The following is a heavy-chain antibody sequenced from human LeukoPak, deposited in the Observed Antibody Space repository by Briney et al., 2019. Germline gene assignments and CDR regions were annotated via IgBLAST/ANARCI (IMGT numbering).Heavy chain of an antibody. CDR1: GGSISSGDYY. Sequence: TSETLSLTCTVSGGSISSGDYYWSWIRQPAGKGLEWIGRIYTSGSTVYRPSLKSRVTISVDTSKNQFSLKLNSVTAADTAVYYCARDRIAIFGVVTHGYFDYWGQGTLVTVSS. CDR2: IYTSGST. V-gene: IGHV4-61*02. D-gene: IGHD3-3*01. CDR3: ARDRIAIFGVVTHGYFDY. J-gene: IGHJ4*02.